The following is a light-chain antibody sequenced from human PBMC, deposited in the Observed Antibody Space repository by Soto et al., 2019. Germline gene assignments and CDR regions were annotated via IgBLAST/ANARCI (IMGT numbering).Light chain of an antibody. CDR2: WAS. CDR1: QSVLYSSNNKNY. J-gene: IGKJ3*01. CDR3: QQYYSTPFT. Sequence: IVMTQSPDSLAVSLGERATINCKSSQSVLYSSNNKNYLAWYQQKPGQPPKLLIYWASTRESGVPDRFSGSGSGTDFTITISSLKAEDVAFYYCQQYYSTPFTFGPGTKVPI. V-gene: IGKV4-1*01.